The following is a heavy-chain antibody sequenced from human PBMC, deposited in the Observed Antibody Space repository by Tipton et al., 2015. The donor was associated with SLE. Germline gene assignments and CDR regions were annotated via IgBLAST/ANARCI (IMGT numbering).Heavy chain of an antibody. CDR2: IYYSGST. CDR1: GGSISSSSYY. CDR3: AREGVSGYFDY. Sequence: TMSLTCTVSGGSISSSSYYWGWIRQPPGKGLEWIGGIYYSGSTYYNPSLKSRVTISVDTSKNQFSLKLSSVTAADTAVYHCAREGVSGYFDYWGQGTLVTVSS. J-gene: IGHJ4*02. V-gene: IGHV4-39*07. D-gene: IGHD3-10*01.